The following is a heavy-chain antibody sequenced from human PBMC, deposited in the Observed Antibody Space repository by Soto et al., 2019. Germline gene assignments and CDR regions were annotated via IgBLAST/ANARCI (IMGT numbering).Heavy chain of an antibody. D-gene: IGHD6-13*01. V-gene: IGHV3-30-3*01. Sequence: PGGSLRLSCAASGFTFSSYAMHWVRQAPGKGLEWVAVISYDGSNKYYADSVKGRFTISRDNSKNTLYLQMNSLRAENTAVYYCARGPYSSSWYTTLFDYWGQGTLVTVSS. CDR1: GFTFSSYA. CDR2: ISYDGSNK. CDR3: ARGPYSSSWYTTLFDY. J-gene: IGHJ4*02.